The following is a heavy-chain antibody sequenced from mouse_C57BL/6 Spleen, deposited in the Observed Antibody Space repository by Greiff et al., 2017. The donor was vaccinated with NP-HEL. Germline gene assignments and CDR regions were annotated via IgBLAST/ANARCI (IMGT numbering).Heavy chain of an antibody. CDR3: ARDRYYFDY. J-gene: IGHJ2*01. CDR1: GFTFSSYA. Sequence: EVHLVESGGGLVKPGGSLKLSCAASGFTFSSYAMSWVRQTPEKRLEWVATISDGGSYTYYPDNLKGRFTISRDNAKNNLYLQMSHLKSEDTAMYYCARDRYYFDYWGQGTTLTVSS. CDR2: ISDGGSYT. V-gene: IGHV5-4*01.